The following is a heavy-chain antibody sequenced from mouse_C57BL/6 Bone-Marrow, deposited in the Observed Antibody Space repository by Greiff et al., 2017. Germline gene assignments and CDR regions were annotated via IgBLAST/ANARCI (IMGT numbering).Heavy chain of an antibody. CDR1: GYTFTSSW. J-gene: IGHJ1*03. V-gene: IGHV1-50*01. CDR3: ARNPYWYFDV. CDR2: IDPSDSYT. Sequence: VQLQQPGAELVKPGASVKLSCKASGYTFTSSWMQWVKQRPGQGLEWIGEIDPSDSYTNYNQKFQGKATLTVDSSSSTADMQLTSLTSEDSAFYYCARNPYWYFDVWGTGTTVTVSS.